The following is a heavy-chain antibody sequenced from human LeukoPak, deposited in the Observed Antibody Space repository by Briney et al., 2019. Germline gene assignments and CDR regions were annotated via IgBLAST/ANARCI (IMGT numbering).Heavy chain of an antibody. D-gene: IGHD2-2*01. CDR3: AKNLGSSCYFPADY. J-gene: IGHJ4*02. V-gene: IGHV3-23*01. CDR1: GFTFNNYA. CDR2: ISGSGDNT. Sequence: GGSLRLSCAASGFTFNNYAMTWVRQAPGKGLEWGSVISGSGDNTYYAASVKGRFTISRDNSKNTLDLKMNSLRAEDTAVYYCAKNLGSSCYFPADYRGQGTLVIVSS.